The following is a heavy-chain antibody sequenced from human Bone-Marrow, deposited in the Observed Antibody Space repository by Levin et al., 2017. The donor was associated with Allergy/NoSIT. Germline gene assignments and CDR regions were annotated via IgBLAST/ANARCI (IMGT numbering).Heavy chain of an antibody. CDR3: ARDMNKAQYNYGMDV. V-gene: IGHV3-11*01. CDR2: ISSRGTTM. J-gene: IGHJ6*02. D-gene: IGHD1/OR15-1a*01. Sequence: GESLKISCAASGFTLSDYYMSWIRQAPGKGLEWVSYISSRGTTMYLADSVKGRFTISRDNAKNSLSLQMNSLRADETAVYYCARDMNKAQYNYGMDVWGQGTTVTVSS. CDR1: GFTLSDYY.